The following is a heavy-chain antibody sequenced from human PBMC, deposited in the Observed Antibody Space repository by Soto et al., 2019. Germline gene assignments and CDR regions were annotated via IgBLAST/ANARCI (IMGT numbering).Heavy chain of an antibody. CDR1: GFTFSSYA. CDR3: AKGYYGSGRDWFDP. V-gene: IGHV3-30-3*01. CDR2: ISYDGSNK. D-gene: IGHD3-10*01. J-gene: IGHJ5*02. Sequence: QVQLVESGGGVVQPGRSLRLSCAASGFTFSSYAMHWVRQAPGKGLEWVAVISYDGSNKYYADSVKGRFTISRDNSKNTLYLQMNSLRAEDTAVYYCAKGYYGSGRDWFDPWGQGTLVTVSS.